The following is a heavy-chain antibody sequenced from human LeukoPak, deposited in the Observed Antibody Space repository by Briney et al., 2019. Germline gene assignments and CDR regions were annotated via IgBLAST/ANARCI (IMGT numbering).Heavy chain of an antibody. V-gene: IGHV1-2*02. D-gene: IGHD2-2*01. CDR3: ARDDTDIVVVPAAARPLWFDP. Sequence: ASVKVSCKASGYTFTGYYMHWVRQAPGQGLEWMGWINPNSGGTNCAQKFQGRVTMTRDTSISTAYMELSRLRSDDTAVYYCARDDTDIVVVPAAARPLWFDPWGQGTLVTVSS. CDR2: INPNSGGT. CDR1: GYTFTGYY. J-gene: IGHJ5*02.